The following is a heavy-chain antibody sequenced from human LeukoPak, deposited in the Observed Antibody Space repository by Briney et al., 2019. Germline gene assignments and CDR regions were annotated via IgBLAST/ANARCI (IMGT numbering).Heavy chain of an antibody. J-gene: IGHJ6*02. CDR3: ARDHHYDILTGYQNYYYYGMDV. V-gene: IGHV4-38-2*02. Sequence: SETLSLTCTVSGYSISSGYYWGWIRQPPGKGLEWIGSIYHSGSTYYNPSLKSRVTISVDTSKNQFSLKLSSVTAADTAVHYCARDHHYDILTGYQNYYYYGMDVWGQGTTVTVSS. CDR2: IYHSGST. CDR1: GYSISSGYY. D-gene: IGHD3-9*01.